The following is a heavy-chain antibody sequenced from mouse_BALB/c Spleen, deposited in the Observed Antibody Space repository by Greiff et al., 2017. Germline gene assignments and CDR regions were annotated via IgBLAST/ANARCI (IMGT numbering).Heavy chain of an antibody. V-gene: IGHV1-9*01. J-gene: IGHJ4*01. CDR2: ILPGSGST. D-gene: IGHD2-1*01. Sequence: SGAELMKPGASVKISCKATGYTFSSYWIEWVKQRPGHGLEWIGEILPGSGSTNYNEKFKGKATFTADTSSNTAYMQLSSLTSEDSAAYYCARRGYGRAMDYWGQGTSVTVSS. CDR1: GYTFSSYW. CDR3: ARRGYGRAMDY.